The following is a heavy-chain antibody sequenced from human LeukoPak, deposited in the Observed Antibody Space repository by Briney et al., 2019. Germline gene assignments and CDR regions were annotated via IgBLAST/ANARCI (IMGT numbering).Heavy chain of an antibody. CDR2: INPNSGGT. J-gene: IGHJ4*02. D-gene: IGHD6-19*01. CDR1: GYTFTVYY. V-gene: IGHV1-2*02. Sequence: ASVKVSCKASGYTFTVYYMHWVRQAPGQGLEWMGWINPNSGGTNYAQKFQGRVTMTRDTSISTAYMELSRLRSDDTAVYYCARDEYSSGWPHDYWGQGTLVTVSS. CDR3: ARDEYSSGWPHDY.